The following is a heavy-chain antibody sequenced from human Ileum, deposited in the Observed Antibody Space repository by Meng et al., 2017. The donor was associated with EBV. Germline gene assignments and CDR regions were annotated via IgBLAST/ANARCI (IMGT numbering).Heavy chain of an antibody. CDR2: MNSNSGNT. D-gene: IGHD3-16*01. CDR1: GYTSINHD. V-gene: IGHV1-8*02. Sequence: QVQLVQSGAEAKKPGASVKVSCKASGYTSINHDIDWFRQAPGQGLEWMGWMNSNSGNTGYGQKFQDRVTMTRNTSISTAYMELSSLTSEDTALYYCARGSGAGGRDWFDPWGQGTLVTVSS. CDR3: ARGSGAGGRDWFDP. J-gene: IGHJ5*02.